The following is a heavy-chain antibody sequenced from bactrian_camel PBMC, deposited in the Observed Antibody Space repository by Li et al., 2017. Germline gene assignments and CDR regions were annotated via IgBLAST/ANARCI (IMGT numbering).Heavy chain of an antibody. CDR1: GFTVRAYA. D-gene: IGHD6*01. J-gene: IGHJ4*01. Sequence: VQLVESGGGLVQPGGSLRISCEASGFTVRAYAMSWVRQAPGKGLEWISVIHRGGTITYYADSVKGRFTISRDDAKNALYLQLNSLKTEDTAMYYCTREDPGAGRADWGQGTQVTVS. CDR2: IHRGGTIT. CDR3: TREDPGAGRAD. V-gene: IGHV3S31*01.